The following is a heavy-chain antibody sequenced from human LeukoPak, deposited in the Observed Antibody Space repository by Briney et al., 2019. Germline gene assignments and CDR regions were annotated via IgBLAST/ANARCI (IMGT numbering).Heavy chain of an antibody. D-gene: IGHD2-21*01. Sequence: KPGGSLRLSCAASGFTFSSYSMNWVRQAPGKGLEWVSSISSSSSYIYYADSVKGRFTISRDNAKNSLYLQMNSLRAEDTAVYYCARDPGAQYCGGDCSPDAFDIWGQGTMVTVSS. J-gene: IGHJ3*02. V-gene: IGHV3-21*01. CDR3: ARDPGAQYCGGDCSPDAFDI. CDR1: GFTFSSYS. CDR2: ISSSSSYI.